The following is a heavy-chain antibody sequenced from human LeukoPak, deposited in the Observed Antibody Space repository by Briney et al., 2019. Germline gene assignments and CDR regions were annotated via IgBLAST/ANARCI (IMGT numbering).Heavy chain of an antibody. CDR1: GGTLSSYA. J-gene: IGHJ3*02. CDR2: IIPIFGTA. CDR3: ARDNDSSGYSTTAAFDI. V-gene: IGHV1-69*05. D-gene: IGHD3-22*01. Sequence: GASVKVSCKASGGTLSSYAISWVRQAPGQGLEWMGGIIPIFGTANYAQKFQGRVTITTDESTSTAYMELSSLRSEDTAVYYCARDNDSSGYSTTAAFDIWGQGTMVTVSS.